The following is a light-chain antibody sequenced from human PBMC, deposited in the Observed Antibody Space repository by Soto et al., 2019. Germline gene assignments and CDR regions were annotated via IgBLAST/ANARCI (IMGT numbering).Light chain of an antibody. Sequence: EIQMTQSPSTLSPSVGDRVTITCLAIQSISTWLDWYQQKPGKAPKLLIYKASRLESGVPSRFRGSGSGTEFTLTISSLQPEDFETYYCQQYNTYPYTFGQGTKVDIK. V-gene: IGKV1-5*03. CDR1: QSISTW. CDR3: QQYNTYPYT. CDR2: KAS. J-gene: IGKJ2*01.